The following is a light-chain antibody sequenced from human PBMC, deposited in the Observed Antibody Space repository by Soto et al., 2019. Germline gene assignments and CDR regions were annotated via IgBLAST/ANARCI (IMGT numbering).Light chain of an antibody. V-gene: IGKV1-12*01. CDR1: QGISSW. CDR2: TAS. CDR3: QHANSFPIT. J-gene: IGKJ5*01. Sequence: DIQMTQSPSSMSASVGDRVTITCRASQGISSWLAWYQHKPGKAPKLLIYTASNLQSGVPSRFSGSGSGTDFTLTITSLQPEDSATYYCQHANSFPITFGQGTRLEI.